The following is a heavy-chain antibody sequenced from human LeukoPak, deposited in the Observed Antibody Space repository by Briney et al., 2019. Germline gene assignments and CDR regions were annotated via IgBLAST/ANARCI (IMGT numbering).Heavy chain of an antibody. Sequence: PGRSLRLSCAASGFTFSSYAMHWVRQAPGKGLEWVAVISYDGSNKYYADSVKGRFTISRDNSKNTLYLQMNSLRAEDTAVYYCARGYWQELAYDIWGQGTMVPVSS. D-gene: IGHD6-13*01. CDR3: ARGYWQELAYDI. CDR1: GFTFSSYA. CDR2: ISYDGSNK. J-gene: IGHJ3*02. V-gene: IGHV3-30-3*01.